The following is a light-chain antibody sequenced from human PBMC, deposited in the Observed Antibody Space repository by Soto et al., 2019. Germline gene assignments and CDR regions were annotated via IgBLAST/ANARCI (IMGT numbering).Light chain of an antibody. Sequence: QSVLTQPPSASGSPGQSVTISCTGTSSDVGGYNYISRYQHHPGKAPKLMIYEVSQRPSGVPDRFSGSKSGNTASLTVSGLQAEDEADYYCSSYAGSNNRGVFGSGTKVTVL. CDR2: EVS. V-gene: IGLV2-8*01. CDR1: SSDVGGYNY. J-gene: IGLJ1*01. CDR3: SSYAGSNNRGV.